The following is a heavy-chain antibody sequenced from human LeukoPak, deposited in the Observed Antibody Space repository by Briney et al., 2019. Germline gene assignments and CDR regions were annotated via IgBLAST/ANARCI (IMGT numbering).Heavy chain of an antibody. CDR1: GGSISSYY. CDR3: ASSIPSSGYPFQLDY. V-gene: IGHV4-59*08. J-gene: IGHJ4*02. Sequence: KPSETLSLTCTVSGGSISSYYWSWIRQPPGKGLEWIGYIYYSGSTNYNPSLKSRVTISVDTSKNQFSLKLSSVTAADTAVYYCASSIPSSGYPFQLDYWGQGTLVTVSS. D-gene: IGHD3-22*01. CDR2: IYYSGST.